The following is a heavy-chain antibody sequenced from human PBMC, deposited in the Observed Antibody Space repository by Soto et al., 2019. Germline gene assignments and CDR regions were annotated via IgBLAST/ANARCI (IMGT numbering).Heavy chain of an antibody. CDR2: ISGGGST. V-gene: IGHV3-23*01. CDR3: AKTSITTIFGVVPGGGMDV. CDR1: GFTFRSYA. D-gene: IGHD3-3*01. J-gene: IGHJ6*02. Sequence: EVQLLESGGGLVQPGGSLRLSCAASGFTFRSYAMNWVRQAPGKGLEWISAISGGGSTYYADSVKGRFTISRDNSKNTLYLQMDSLRGEDTAKYRCAKTSITTIFGVVPGGGMDVWGQGTAVAVSS.